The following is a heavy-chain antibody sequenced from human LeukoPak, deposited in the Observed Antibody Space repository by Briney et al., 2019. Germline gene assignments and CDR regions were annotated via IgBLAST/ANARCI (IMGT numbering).Heavy chain of an antibody. D-gene: IGHD3-10*01. V-gene: IGHV4-34*01. CDR3: ARGGYYGSGNDFRFDP. Sequence: PSETLSLTCAVYGGSFSGYYWSWIRQPPGKGLEWIGAIYYTGTTNYNPSLKSRVTLSIDTSTNEFSLKLSSVTAADTAVYYCARGGYYGSGNDFRFDPWGQGTLVTVSS. CDR1: GGSFSGYY. J-gene: IGHJ5*02. CDR2: IYYTGTT.